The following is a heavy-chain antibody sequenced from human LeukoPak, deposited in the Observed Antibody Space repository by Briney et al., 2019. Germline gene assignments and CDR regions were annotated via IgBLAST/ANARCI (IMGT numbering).Heavy chain of an antibody. Sequence: GGSLRLSCAASGFTFSSYSMNWVRQAPGKGLEWVAAISTTSGNIYYADSVKGRFTISRDNAKNSLYLQMNSLRAEDTAVYYCAREYYYDSSGLENWGQGTLVTVSS. D-gene: IGHD3-22*01. J-gene: IGHJ4*02. CDR3: AREYYYDSSGLEN. CDR2: ISTTSGNI. V-gene: IGHV3-21*04. CDR1: GFTFSSYS.